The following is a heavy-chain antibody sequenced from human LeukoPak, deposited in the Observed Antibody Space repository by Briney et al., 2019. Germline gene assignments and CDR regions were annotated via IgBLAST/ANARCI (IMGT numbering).Heavy chain of an antibody. CDR3: AKDCQDIVVVVAANPFDY. J-gene: IGHJ4*02. CDR1: GFTFSSFA. V-gene: IGHV3-23*01. CDR2: FSGSGGST. D-gene: IGHD2-15*01. Sequence: PGGSLRLSCAASGFTFSSFAMSWVRQAPGKGLEWVSTFSGSGGSTYYADSVKGRFTISRDNSKNTLYLQMNSLRAEDTAVYYGAKDCQDIVVVVAANPFDYWGQGTLVTVSS.